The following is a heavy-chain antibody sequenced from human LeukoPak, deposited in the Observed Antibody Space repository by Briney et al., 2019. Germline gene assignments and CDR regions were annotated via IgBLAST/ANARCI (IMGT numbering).Heavy chain of an antibody. J-gene: IGHJ4*02. Sequence: SVKVSCKASGGTFSSYAISWVRQAPGQGLEWMGGIIPIFGTANYAQRFQGRVTITTDESTSTAYMELSSLRSEDTAVYYCASRYFDWSQFDYWGQGTLVTVSS. V-gene: IGHV1-69*05. D-gene: IGHD3-9*01. CDR3: ASRYFDWSQFDY. CDR2: IIPIFGTA. CDR1: GGTFSSYA.